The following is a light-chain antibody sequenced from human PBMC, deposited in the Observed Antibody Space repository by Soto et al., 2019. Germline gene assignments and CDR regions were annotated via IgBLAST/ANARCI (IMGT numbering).Light chain of an antibody. Sequence: QSALTQPPSASGSPGQSVAISCTGTSRDVGASDYVSWYQQHSGKAPKLLLYEVNKRPSGVPDRCSGSKSGNTASLTVSALQADDEADYFCLSHSGSSNVLGTGTKLTVL. CDR1: SRDVGASDY. CDR3: LSHSGSSNV. V-gene: IGLV2-8*01. CDR2: EVN. J-gene: IGLJ1*01.